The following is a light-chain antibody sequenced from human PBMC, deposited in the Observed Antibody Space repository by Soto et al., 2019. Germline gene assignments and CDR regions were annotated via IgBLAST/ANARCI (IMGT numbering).Light chain of an antibody. J-gene: IGLJ3*02. CDR3: SSYTSSTTRV. CDR1: SSDVGGYNY. Sequence: QSGLTQPASVSGSPGQSITISCTGTSSDVGGYNYVSWYQHHPGKAPKLMIYEVSNRPSGVSNRFSGSKSGNTASLTISGLQAEDEADYYCSSYTSSTTRVFGGGTKLTVL. V-gene: IGLV2-14*01. CDR2: EVS.